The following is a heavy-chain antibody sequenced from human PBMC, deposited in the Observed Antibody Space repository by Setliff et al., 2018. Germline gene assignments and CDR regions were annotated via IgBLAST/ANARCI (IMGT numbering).Heavy chain of an antibody. CDR1: DDSVNSGAYY. J-gene: IGHJ6*02. CDR2: ISYSATT. V-gene: IGHV4-31*03. Sequence: SETLSLTCIVSDDSVNSGAYYWSWIRQHPGQGLEWIGYISYSATTSYNPSLKSRISISMHTSRDQLSLQLTAVTAADTAVYYCARDEGSSYFYGMDVWGQGTTVTVSS. D-gene: IGHD6-13*01. CDR3: ARDEGSSYFYGMDV.